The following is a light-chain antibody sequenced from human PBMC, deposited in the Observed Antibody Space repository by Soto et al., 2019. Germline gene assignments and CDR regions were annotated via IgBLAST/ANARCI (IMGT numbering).Light chain of an antibody. V-gene: IGLV1-44*01. J-gene: IGLJ3*02. Sequence: QSVLTQPPSASATPGQRVTISCSGSSSNIGSNTVNWYQQLPGTAPKLLIYKSNQRPSGVPDRFSGSKSGTSASLAISGLQSEDEADYYCAAWDDSLNGRVFGGGTKVTVL. CDR3: AAWDDSLNGRV. CDR2: KSN. CDR1: SSNIGSNT.